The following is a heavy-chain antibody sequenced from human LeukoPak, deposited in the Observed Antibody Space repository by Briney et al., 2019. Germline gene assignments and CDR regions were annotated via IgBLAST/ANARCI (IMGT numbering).Heavy chain of an antibody. CDR3: AKASPPDSSSWYPMYYYYGMDV. CDR1: GFTFSSYG. Sequence: PGGSLRLSCAASGFTFSSYGMHWVRQAPGKGLEWVAVISYDGSNKYYADSVKGRFTISRDNSKNTLYPQMNSLRAEDTAVYYCAKASPPDSSSWYPMYYYYGMDVWGQGTTVTVSS. CDR2: ISYDGSNK. J-gene: IGHJ6*02. D-gene: IGHD6-13*01. V-gene: IGHV3-30*18.